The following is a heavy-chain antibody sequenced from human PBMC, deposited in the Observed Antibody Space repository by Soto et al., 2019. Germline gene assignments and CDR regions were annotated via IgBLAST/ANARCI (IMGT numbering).Heavy chain of an antibody. Sequence: QVQLQQWGAGLLKPSETLSLTCAVYGGSFSGYYWSWIRQPPGKGLEWIGEINHSGSTNYNPSLRSRVTISVDTSKNQFSLKLSSVTASDTAVYYCARDEETSGRFDYWGQGTLVTVSS. CDR3: ARDEETSGRFDY. V-gene: IGHV4-34*01. J-gene: IGHJ4*02. CDR1: GGSFSGYY. CDR2: INHSGST. D-gene: IGHD3-10*01.